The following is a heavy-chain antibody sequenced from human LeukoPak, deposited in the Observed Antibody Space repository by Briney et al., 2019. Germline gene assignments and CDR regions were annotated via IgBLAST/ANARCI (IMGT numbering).Heavy chain of an antibody. Sequence: ASVKVSCKASGYTFTSYGISWVRQAPGQGLEWMGWISAYNGNTNYAQKLQGRVTMTTDTSTSTAYMELRSLRSDDTAVYYCAREGFMVRGVIIPQYCYGMDVWGQGTTVTVSS. CDR1: GYTFTSYG. D-gene: IGHD3-10*01. V-gene: IGHV1-18*01. J-gene: IGHJ6*02. CDR2: ISAYNGNT. CDR3: AREGFMVRGVIIPQYCYGMDV.